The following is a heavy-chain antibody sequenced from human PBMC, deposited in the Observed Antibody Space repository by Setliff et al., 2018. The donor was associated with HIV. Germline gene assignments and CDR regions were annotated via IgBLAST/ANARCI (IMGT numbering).Heavy chain of an antibody. CDR2: IYYSGST. J-gene: IGHJ4*02. CDR1: GGSISSSSYY. V-gene: IGHV4-39*01. D-gene: IGHD6-6*01. Sequence: PSETLSLTCTVSGGSISSSSYYWGWIRQPPGKGLEWIGTIYYSGSTYSNPSLKSRVTMSVDTSKNQFSLKLISVTAADKAVYSCARREYRSASTPFDSWGQGTLVTVSS. CDR3: ARREYRSASTPFDS.